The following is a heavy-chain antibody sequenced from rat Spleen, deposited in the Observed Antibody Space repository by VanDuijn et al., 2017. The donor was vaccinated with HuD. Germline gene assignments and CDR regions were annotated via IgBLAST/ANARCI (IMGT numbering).Heavy chain of an antibody. Sequence: EVQLVESGGGLVQPGRSLKLSCAASGFTFSNYGMHWIRQAPTKGLDWVASISPSGGSTHYRDSAKVRFTISRDSAKSTLYLQMDSLRSEETATYYCARHPTYYGFDGDWFACWGQGTLVTVSS. CDR2: ISPSGGST. CDR1: GFTFSNYG. CDR3: ARHPTYYGFDGDWFAC. V-gene: IGHV5-19*01. J-gene: IGHJ3*01. D-gene: IGHD1-9*01.